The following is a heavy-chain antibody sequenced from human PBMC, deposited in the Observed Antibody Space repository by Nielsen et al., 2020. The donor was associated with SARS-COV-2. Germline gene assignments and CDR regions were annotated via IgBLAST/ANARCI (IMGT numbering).Heavy chain of an antibody. CDR1: GGSISSGDYY. V-gene: IGHV4-30-4*01. CDR3: GRLYSSSYYGDYYGMDV. CDR2: IYYSGST. Sequence: SETLSLTCTVSGGSISSGDYYWSWIRQPPGKGLEWIGYIYYSGSTYYNPSLKSRVTISVDSSKNQFSLKVTSVTAADTAVYFCGRLYSSSYYGDYYGMDVWGQGTTVTVSS. D-gene: IGHD6-13*01. J-gene: IGHJ6*02.